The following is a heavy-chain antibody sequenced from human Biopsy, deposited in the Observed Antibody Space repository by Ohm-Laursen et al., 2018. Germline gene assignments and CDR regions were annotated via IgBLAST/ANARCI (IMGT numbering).Heavy chain of an antibody. CDR3: ARAVDYYDPYYYYGLDV. J-gene: IGHJ6*02. Sequence: PGTLSLTCAVYGCSFSGYYWSWIRQPPGKGLEWIGEINHRGSTNYNPPLKSRVTISVDTSKNQFSLKLRFVTAADTAVYYCARAVDYYDPYYYYGLDVWGQGTTVTVSS. CDR2: INHRGST. V-gene: IGHV4-34*01. D-gene: IGHD3-16*01. CDR1: GCSFSGYY.